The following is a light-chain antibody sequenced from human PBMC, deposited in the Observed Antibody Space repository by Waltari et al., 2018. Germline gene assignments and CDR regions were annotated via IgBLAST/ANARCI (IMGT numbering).Light chain of an antibody. CDR1: QSVSSSY. J-gene: IGKJ1*01. CDR3: QQYGSSPWT. V-gene: IGKV3-20*01. Sequence: IVLTQSPGTLSLSPGESATLTCRASQSVSSSYLAWYQQKPGQAPRPLIYGASSRATGIPDRFSGSGSGTDFTLTISRLEPEDFAVYYCQQYGSSPWTFGQGTKVEIK. CDR2: GAS.